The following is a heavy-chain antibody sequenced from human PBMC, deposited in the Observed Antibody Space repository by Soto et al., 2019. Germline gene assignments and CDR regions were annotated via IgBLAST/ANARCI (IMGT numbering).Heavy chain of an antibody. Sequence: PSETLSLTCAVYGGSFSGYYWSWIRQPPGKGLEWIGEINHSGSTNYNPSLKSRVTISVDTSKNQFSLKLSSVTAADTAVYYCARGNRCGTRGGYFQHWGQGTLVTVSS. CDR1: GGSFSGYY. D-gene: IGHD3-10*01. V-gene: IGHV4-34*01. J-gene: IGHJ1*01. CDR2: INHSGST. CDR3: ARGNRCGTRGGYFQH.